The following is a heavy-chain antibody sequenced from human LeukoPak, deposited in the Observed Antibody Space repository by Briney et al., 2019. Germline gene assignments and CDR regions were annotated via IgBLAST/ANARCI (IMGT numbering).Heavy chain of an antibody. D-gene: IGHD3-22*01. CDR1: GFTVSSYW. CDR2: IKQDGSEK. CDR3: ARDAILISVY. J-gene: IGHJ4*02. Sequence: PGGSLRLSCAASGFTVSSYWMSWVRQAPGKGLEWVANIKQDGSEKYYVDSVKGRFTISRDNAKNSLYLQMNSLRAEDTAVYYFARDAILISVYWARGPLVPLSS. V-gene: IGHV3-7*01.